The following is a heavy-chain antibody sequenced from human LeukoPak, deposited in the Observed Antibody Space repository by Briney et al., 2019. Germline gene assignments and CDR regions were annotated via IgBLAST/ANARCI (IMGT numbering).Heavy chain of an antibody. CDR2: IGDSGVPT. D-gene: IGHD3/OR15-3a*01. J-gene: IGHJ4*02. Sequence: PGGSLRLSCAASQFTFTTYAMSWVRQAPGRGLEWVSSIGDSGVPTYYADSVKGRFTISRDSSQNTLYLQMNSLGADDTAVYYCAKVATWTYFDSWGQGTLVTVSS. V-gene: IGHV3-23*01. CDR1: QFTFTTYA. CDR3: AKVATWTYFDS.